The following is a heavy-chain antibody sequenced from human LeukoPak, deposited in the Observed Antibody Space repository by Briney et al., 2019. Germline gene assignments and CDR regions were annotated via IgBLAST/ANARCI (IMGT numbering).Heavy chain of an antibody. Sequence: SGGSLRLSGAASGFTVSSNYMNWVRQAPGKGLEWVSVIYSGGSTYYTDSVKGRFTISRDNSKNTLYLQMNSLRAEDTAVYYCARGDTIFGVRSPFEYWGQGTLVTVSS. D-gene: IGHD3-3*01. CDR1: GFTVSSNY. CDR3: ARGDTIFGVRSPFEY. J-gene: IGHJ4*02. CDR2: IYSGGST. V-gene: IGHV3-53*01.